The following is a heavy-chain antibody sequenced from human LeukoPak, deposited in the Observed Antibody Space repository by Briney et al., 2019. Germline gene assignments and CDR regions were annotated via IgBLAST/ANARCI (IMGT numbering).Heavy chain of an antibody. CDR1: GYTFTGYY. D-gene: IGHD4-17*01. V-gene: IGHV1-2*02. CDR2: INPNSGGT. CDR3: AIDGTLATVTSGGDY. Sequence: GASVKVSCKASGYTFTGYYMHWVRHAPGQGLEWMGWINPNSGGTNYAQKFQGRVTMTRDTSISTAYMELSRLRSDDTAVYYCAIDGTLATVTSGGDYWGQGTLVTVSS. J-gene: IGHJ4*02.